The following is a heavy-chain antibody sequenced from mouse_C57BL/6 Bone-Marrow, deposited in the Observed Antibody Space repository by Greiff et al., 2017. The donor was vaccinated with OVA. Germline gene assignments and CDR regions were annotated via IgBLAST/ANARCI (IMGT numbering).Heavy chain of an antibody. J-gene: IGHJ1*03. CDR1: GYTFTSYW. Sequence: QVQLQQPGAELVRPGSSVKLSCKASGYTFTSYWMHWVKQRPIQGLEWIGNIDPSDSETHYNQKFKDKATLTVYKSSSTAYMQLSSLTSEDTAVYYGARDNYYGSSHWYFDDWGTGTTVTVSS. D-gene: IGHD1-1*01. CDR2: IDPSDSET. V-gene: IGHV1-52*01. CDR3: ARDNYYGSSHWYFDD.